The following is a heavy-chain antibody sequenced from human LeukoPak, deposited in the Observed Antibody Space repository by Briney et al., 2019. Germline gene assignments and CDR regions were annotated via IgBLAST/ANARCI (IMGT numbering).Heavy chain of an antibody. CDR1: GFNFSSHW. CDR3: ARDLGYYYGSGTSHGFDI. D-gene: IGHD3-10*01. Sequence: GGSLRLSCAASGFNFSSHWMSWVRQAPGKGLEWVANIGQDGTEKNYVDSVKGRFTISRDNAKNSLSLQMNSLRAEDTAMYYCARDLGYYYGSGTSHGFDIWGQGTMVSVSS. CDR2: IGQDGTEK. J-gene: IGHJ3*02. V-gene: IGHV3-7*01.